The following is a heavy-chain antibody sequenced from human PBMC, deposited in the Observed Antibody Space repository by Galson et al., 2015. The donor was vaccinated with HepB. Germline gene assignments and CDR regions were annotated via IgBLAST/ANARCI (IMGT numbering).Heavy chain of an antibody. CDR1: GFSLSNARMG. Sequence: PALVKPTQTLTLTCTVSGFSLSNARMGVSWIRQPPGKALEWLAHIFSNDEKSYSTSLKSRLTISKDTSKSQVVLTMTNMDPVDTATYYCARIQRFDFWSGYSGYFDLWGRGTLVTVSS. D-gene: IGHD3-3*01. V-gene: IGHV2-26*01. CDR3: ARIQRFDFWSGYSGYFDL. CDR2: IFSNDEK. J-gene: IGHJ2*01.